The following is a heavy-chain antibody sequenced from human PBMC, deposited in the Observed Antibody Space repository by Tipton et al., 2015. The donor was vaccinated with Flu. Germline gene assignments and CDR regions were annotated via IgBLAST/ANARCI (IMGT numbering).Heavy chain of an antibody. CDR2: ISGHNGNR. CDR3: AGGASGKESGIHLEY. CDR1: GYSFTNFG. V-gene: IGHV1-18*01. J-gene: IGHJ4*02. D-gene: IGHD1-26*01. Sequence: QLVQSGAEVKKPGASVKVSCRTSGYSFTNFGVTWVRRAPGQGLEWVGWISGHNGNRHYSQTIQDRVTMTTDTATSTGYMELRSLRYDDTAVYYCAGGASGKESGIHLEYWGQGTLVTVSS.